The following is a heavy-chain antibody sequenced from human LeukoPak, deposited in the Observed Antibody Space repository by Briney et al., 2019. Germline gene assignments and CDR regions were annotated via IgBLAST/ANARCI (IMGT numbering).Heavy chain of an antibody. CDR3: ARAENYDSSGYPRGIFDY. CDR2: ISGSSSAI. CDR1: GFTFGSYS. D-gene: IGHD3-22*01. V-gene: IGHV3-48*02. J-gene: IGHJ4*02. Sequence: GGSLRLSCAASGFTFGSYSMNWVRQAPGKGLEWVSYISGSSSAIYYADSVKGRFTISRDNAKNSLYLQMNSLRDEDTAVSYCARAENYDSSGYPRGIFDYWGQGTLVTVSS.